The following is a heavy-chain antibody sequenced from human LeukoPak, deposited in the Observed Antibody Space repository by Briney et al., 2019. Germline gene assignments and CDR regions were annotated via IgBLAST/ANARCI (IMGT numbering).Heavy chain of an antibody. Sequence: GGSLRLSCAASGFTFSNAWISWVRQAPGKGLEWVGRIKSKTGGGTTDYAAPVKGRFTISRADSKNTVDLQMNSLKTEDTAVYYCTTYRKSAGSYSPCDYWGQGTLVTVSS. CDR2: IKSKTGGGTT. J-gene: IGHJ4*02. CDR1: GFTFSNAW. V-gene: IGHV3-15*01. CDR3: TTYRKSAGSYSPCDY. D-gene: IGHD3-10*01.